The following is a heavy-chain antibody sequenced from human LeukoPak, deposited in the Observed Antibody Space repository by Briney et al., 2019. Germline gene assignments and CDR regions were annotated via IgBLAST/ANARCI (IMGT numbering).Heavy chain of an antibody. J-gene: IGHJ4*02. Sequence: PSQTLSLTCTVSGGSISSGGYYWSWIRQHPGKGLEWIGYIYCTGSTYYNPSLKSRVTISVDTSENQFSLNLSSVTAADTAVYYCAKFSVVPAALDYWGQGTLVTVSS. V-gene: IGHV4-31*03. CDR3: AKFSVVPAALDY. CDR2: IYCTGST. D-gene: IGHD2-2*01. CDR1: GGSISSGGYY.